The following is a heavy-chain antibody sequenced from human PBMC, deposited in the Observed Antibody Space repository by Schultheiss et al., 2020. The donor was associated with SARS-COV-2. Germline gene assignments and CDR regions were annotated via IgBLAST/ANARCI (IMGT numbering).Heavy chain of an antibody. J-gene: IGHJ4*02. CDR3: AKDVGAAAGTSPDY. Sequence: GESLKISCAASGFTFSSYGMHWVRQAPGKGLEWVAVISYDGSNKHYADSVKGRFTISRDNSKNTLYLQMNSLRTEDTALYYCAKDVGAAAGTSPDYWGQGTLVTVSS. V-gene: IGHV3-30*18. CDR2: ISYDGSNK. D-gene: IGHD6-13*01. CDR1: GFTFSSYG.